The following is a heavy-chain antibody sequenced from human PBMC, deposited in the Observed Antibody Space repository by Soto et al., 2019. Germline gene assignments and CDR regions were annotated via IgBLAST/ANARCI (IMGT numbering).Heavy chain of an antibody. CDR2: IYPGDSDT. Sequence: PGESLKISCKGSGYSFTSYWIGWVRQMPGKGLEWMGIIYPGDSDTRYSPSFQGQVTISADKSISNAYLQWSSLKASDTAMYYCARQRGSGSLADYYYYGMDVWGQGTTVTVSS. V-gene: IGHV5-51*01. CDR1: GYSFTSYW. J-gene: IGHJ6*02. D-gene: IGHD3-10*01. CDR3: ARQRGSGSLADYYYYGMDV.